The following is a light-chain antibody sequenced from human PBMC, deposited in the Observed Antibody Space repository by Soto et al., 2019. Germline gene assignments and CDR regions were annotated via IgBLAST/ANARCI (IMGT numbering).Light chain of an antibody. V-gene: IGKV3-15*01. CDR2: GAS. Sequence: EIVMTQSPATLSVSPGERATLSCRASQSVSSNLAWYQQKPGQAPRLLIYGASTRATGIPARFSGSGSGTEFTLTISSLQSEDFAVYYCQQYHNWPLTFGPGTKVDIK. CDR3: QQYHNWPLT. CDR1: QSVSSN. J-gene: IGKJ3*01.